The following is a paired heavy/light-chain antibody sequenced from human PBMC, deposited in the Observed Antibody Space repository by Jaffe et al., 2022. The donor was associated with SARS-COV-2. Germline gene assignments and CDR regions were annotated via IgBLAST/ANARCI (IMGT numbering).Heavy chain of an antibody. CDR3: ARRSWYYYDKGTDY. D-gene: IGHD3-22*01. V-gene: IGHV1-8*01. CDR1: GYTFTSYD. CDR2: MNPNSGNT. Sequence: QVQLVQSGAEVKKPGASVKVSCKASGYTFTSYDINWVRQATGQGLEWMGWMNPNSGNTGYAQKFQGRVTMTRNTSISTAYMELSSLRSEDTAVYYCARRSWYYYDKGTDYWGQGTLVTVSS. J-gene: IGHJ4*02.
Light chain of an antibody. CDR1: QGISNY. CDR3: QQYNSYPHT. CDR2: AAS. Sequence: DIQMTQSPSSLSASVGDRVTITCRASQGISNYLAWFQQKPGKAPKSLIYAASSLQSGVPSKFSGSGSGTDFTLTISSLQPEDFATYYCQQYNSYPHTFGQGTKLEIK. V-gene: IGKV1-16*02. J-gene: IGKJ2*01.